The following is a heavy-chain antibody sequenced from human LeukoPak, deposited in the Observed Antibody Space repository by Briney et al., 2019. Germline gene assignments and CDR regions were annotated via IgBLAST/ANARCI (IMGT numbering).Heavy chain of an antibody. CDR3: ARVVSSGWPYYYYYGMDV. CDR1: GYTFTGYY. V-gene: IGHV1-2*02. Sequence: GASVKVSCKASGYTFTGYYMHWVRQAPGQGLEWMGWINPNSGGTNYAQKFQGRVTMTRDTSISTAYMELSRLRSDDTAVYYCARVVSSGWPYYYYYGMDVWGQGTTVTVSS. J-gene: IGHJ6*02. D-gene: IGHD6-19*01. CDR2: INPNSGGT.